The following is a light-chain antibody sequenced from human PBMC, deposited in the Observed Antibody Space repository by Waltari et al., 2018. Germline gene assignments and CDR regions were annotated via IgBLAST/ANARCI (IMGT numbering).Light chain of an antibody. V-gene: IGLV1-51*01. Sequence: QSVLTQAPSVSAAPGQKVTISCSGRTPNIGNNYVSWYQQFPGTAPKLLIYEGNGRPSGIPDRLSGSKACASATLGITGLQTGDEANYYCGTWDSSLGIGVLGGGTRVTVL. CDR2: EGN. J-gene: IGLJ3*02. CDR3: GTWDSSLGIGV. CDR1: TPNIGNNY.